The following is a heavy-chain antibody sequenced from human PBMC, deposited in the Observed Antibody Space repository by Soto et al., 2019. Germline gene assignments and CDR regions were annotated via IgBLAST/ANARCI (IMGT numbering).Heavy chain of an antibody. J-gene: IGHJ4*02. CDR2: ISDTGYFT. CDR3: AQEGSTYKLAY. CDR1: GVSFKLFA. D-gene: IGHD1-1*01. Sequence: SGGSLRLSCEASGVSFKLFAVSWVRQAPGKGLEWVSRISDTGYFTYYADSVKGRFTISRDNSKRMLYLEMNSLRVDDTALYYCAQEGSTYKLAYWGRGTQVTVSS. V-gene: IGHV3-23*01.